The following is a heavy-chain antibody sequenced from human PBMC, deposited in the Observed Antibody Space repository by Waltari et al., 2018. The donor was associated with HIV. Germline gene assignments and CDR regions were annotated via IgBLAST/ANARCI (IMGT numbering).Heavy chain of an antibody. D-gene: IGHD6-13*01. CDR3: ARDPRIAAADPYWYFDL. J-gene: IGHJ2*01. V-gene: IGHV4-30-4*01. CDR2: IYYSGST. CDR1: GGSISSGYYS. Sequence: VQLQESGPGLVKASQTLSFTCTVSGGSISSGYYSWSCIRQPPGKGLEWIGYIYYSGSTYYNPSLKSRVTISVDTSKNQFSLKLSSVTAADTAVYYCARDPRIAAADPYWYFDLWGRGTLVTVSS.